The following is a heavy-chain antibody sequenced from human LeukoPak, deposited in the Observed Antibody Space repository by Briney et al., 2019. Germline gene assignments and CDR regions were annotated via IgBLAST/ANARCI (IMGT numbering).Heavy chain of an antibody. D-gene: IGHD1-26*01. Sequence: SETLSLTCTVSGGTISTSSYYFAWIRQPPGKGLEWIGSVYYSGSTYYHPSLKSRVTISIDTSKNQFSLNLNSVTAADTAEYYCARAPSGVSFDYWGQGTLVTVSS. CDR3: ARAPSGVSFDY. V-gene: IGHV4-39*07. CDR1: GGTISTSSYY. J-gene: IGHJ4*02. CDR2: VYYSGST.